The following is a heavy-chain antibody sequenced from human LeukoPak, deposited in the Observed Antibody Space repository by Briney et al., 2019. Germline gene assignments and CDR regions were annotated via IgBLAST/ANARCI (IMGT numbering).Heavy chain of an antibody. CDR2: ISSSGSTI. CDR3: ARDRHSSSFSAFDY. V-gene: IGHV3-11*01. CDR1: GFTFSDYY. D-gene: IGHD6-13*01. J-gene: IGHJ4*02. Sequence: GGSLRLSCAASGFTFSDYYMSWIRQAPGKGLEWVSYISSSGSTIYYADSVKGRFTISRDNAKNSLYLQMNSLRAEDTAVYYCARDRHSSSFSAFDYWGQGTLVTVSS.